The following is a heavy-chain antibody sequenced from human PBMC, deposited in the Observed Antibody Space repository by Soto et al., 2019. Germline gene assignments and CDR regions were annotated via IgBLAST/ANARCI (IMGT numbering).Heavy chain of an antibody. Sequence: QLQLQESGPGLVKPSETLSLTCTVSGGSISSSSYYWGWIRQPPGKGLEWIGSIYYSGSTYYNPSPKGQVTIPVDRSKNQFSRRLSFVPAADTAVYYCASLHCRGVGCYEWGIGNWGQGTLVTVSS. D-gene: IGHD2-15*01. CDR1: GGSISSSSYY. CDR3: ASLHCRGVGCYEWGIGN. V-gene: IGHV4-39*01. CDR2: IYYSGST. J-gene: IGHJ4*02.